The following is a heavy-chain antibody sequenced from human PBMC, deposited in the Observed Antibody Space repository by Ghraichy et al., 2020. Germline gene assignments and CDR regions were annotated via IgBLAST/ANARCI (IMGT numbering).Heavy chain of an antibody. CDR2: IYWDDDK. D-gene: IGHD2-15*01. CDR1: GFSLSTSGVG. V-gene: IGHV2-5*02. CDR3: AHRPVRRWWELDKVGGDFDY. Sequence: SGPTLVKPTQTLTLTCTFSGFSLSTSGVGVGWIRQPPGKALEWLALIYWDDDKRYSPSLKSRLTITKDTSKNQVVLTMTNMDPVDTATYYCAHRPVRRWWELDKVGGDFDYWGQGTLVTVSS. J-gene: IGHJ4*02.